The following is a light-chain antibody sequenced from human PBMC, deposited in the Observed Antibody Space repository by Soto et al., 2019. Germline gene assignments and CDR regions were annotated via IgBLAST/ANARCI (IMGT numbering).Light chain of an antibody. J-gene: IGKJ1*01. CDR2: LPL. CDR1: QGIRND. CDR3: QQYNVYSWT. V-gene: IGKV1-17*01. Sequence: DIQMTQSPSSLSSSVGDTVTITCRASQGIRNDSGWHQHYPGKAPKRLIFLPLSFLSGVPSSFSGGGSGTEFTLTISRLQPEEFATYYCQQYNVYSWTFGQGTKVDIK.